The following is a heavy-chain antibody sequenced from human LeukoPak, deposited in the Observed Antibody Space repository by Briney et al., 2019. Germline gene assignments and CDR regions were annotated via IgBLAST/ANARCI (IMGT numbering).Heavy chain of an antibody. D-gene: IGHD6-19*01. V-gene: IGHV3-11*04. CDR3: ARETQYSSGWYLEGGFDP. Sequence: PGGSLRLSCAASGFTFSDYYMSWIRQAPGKGLEWVSYISSSGSTIYYADSVKGRFTISRDNAKNSLYLQMNSLRAEDTAVYYCARETQYSSGWYLEGGFDPWGQGTLVTVSS. CDR2: ISSSGSTI. J-gene: IGHJ5*02. CDR1: GFTFSDYY.